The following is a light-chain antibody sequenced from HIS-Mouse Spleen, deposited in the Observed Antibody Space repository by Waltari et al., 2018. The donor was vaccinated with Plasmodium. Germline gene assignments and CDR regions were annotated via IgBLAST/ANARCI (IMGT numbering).Light chain of an antibody. V-gene: IGLV5-37*01. CDR2: YYSDSDK. Sequence: QPVLTQPPSSSASPGESASLTCTLPSDINLGRYNTHCYQPTPGTPPRYLLYYYSDSDKGQGSGVPSRFSGSKDASAKTGILLISGLQSEDEADYYCMIWPSNASGVFGGGTKLTVL. CDR1: SDINLGRYN. CDR3: MIWPSNASGV. J-gene: IGLJ3*02.